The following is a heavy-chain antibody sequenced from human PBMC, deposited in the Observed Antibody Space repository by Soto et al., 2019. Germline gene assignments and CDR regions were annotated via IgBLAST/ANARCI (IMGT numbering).Heavy chain of an antibody. J-gene: IGHJ6*02. CDR1: GYTFTGYY. D-gene: IGHD2-8*01. V-gene: IGHV1-2*04. CDR3: ARDLLGYCTNGVCPGGPYYYYGMDV. Sequence: GASVKVSCKASGYTFTGYYMHWVRQAPGQGLEWMGWINPNSGGTNYAQKFQGWVTMTRDTSISTAYMELSRLRSDDTAVYYCARDLLGYCTNGVCPGGPYYYYGMDVWGQGTTVTVSS. CDR2: INPNSGGT.